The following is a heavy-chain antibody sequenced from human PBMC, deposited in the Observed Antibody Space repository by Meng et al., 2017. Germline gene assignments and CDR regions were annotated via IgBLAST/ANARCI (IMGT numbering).Heavy chain of an antibody. CDR1: GYTFTSYD. Sequence: ASVTVSCKASGYTFTSYDINWVRQATGQGLEWMGWMNPNSGNTGYAQKFQGRVTMTRNTSISTAYMELSSLRSEDTAVYYCATYYYDSSGYFNAFDIWGQGTMVTVSS. J-gene: IGHJ3*02. CDR3: ATYYYDSSGYFNAFDI. CDR2: MNPNSGNT. D-gene: IGHD3-22*01. V-gene: IGHV1-8*01.